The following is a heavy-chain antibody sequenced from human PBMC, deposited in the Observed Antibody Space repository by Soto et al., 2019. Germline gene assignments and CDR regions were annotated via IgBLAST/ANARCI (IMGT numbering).Heavy chain of an antibody. V-gene: IGHV4-34*01. CDR2: ISRSGST. D-gene: IGHD1-26*01. Sequence: SETLSLTCAVYGGSFSGYYWSWIRQPPGKKLEWIGEISRSGSTTYSPSLKTRVTMSIDTSNSQFSLRLTSVTAADTAVYYCARGSVGPRLASWGQGTLVTVSS. CDR1: GGSFSGYY. J-gene: IGHJ5*02. CDR3: ARGSVGPRLAS.